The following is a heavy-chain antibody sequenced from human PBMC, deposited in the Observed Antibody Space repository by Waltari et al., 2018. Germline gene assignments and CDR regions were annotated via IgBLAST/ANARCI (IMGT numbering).Heavy chain of an antibody. CDR2: ISAYNGNT. Sequence: QVQLVQSGAEVKKPGASVKVSCKASGYTFTSSGISWVRPSPGQGLEWMGWISAYNGNTNYAQKLQGRVTMTTDTSTSTAYMELRSLRSDDTAVYYCARGPATVEAVAGPSYWGQGTLVTVSS. D-gene: IGHD6-19*01. J-gene: IGHJ4*02. CDR1: GYTFTSSG. CDR3: ARGPATVEAVAGPSY. V-gene: IGHV1-18*01.